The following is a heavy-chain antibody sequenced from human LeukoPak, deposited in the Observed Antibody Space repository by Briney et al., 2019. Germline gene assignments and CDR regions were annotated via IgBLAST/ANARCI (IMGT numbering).Heavy chain of an antibody. CDR3: ARDCWELDHGDV. J-gene: IGHJ6*04. V-gene: IGHV4-59*01. CDR1: GGSISSYY. Sequence: SETLSLTCTVSGGSISSYYWSWLRQPPGKGLEGIGYIYYSGSTNYNPSLKIRVTISVDTSKLQFSLKRSSVTAADTAVYYCARDCWELDHGDVWGKGTTVTVSS. CDR2: IYYSGST. D-gene: IGHD4-23*01.